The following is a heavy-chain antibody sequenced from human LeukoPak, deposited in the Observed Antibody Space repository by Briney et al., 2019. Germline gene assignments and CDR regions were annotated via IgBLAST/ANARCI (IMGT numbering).Heavy chain of an antibody. J-gene: IGHJ3*02. Sequence: SETLSLTCTVSGGSISSSSYYWGWIRQPPGKGLEWIGSIYYSGSTYYNPSLKSRVTISVDTSKNQFSLKLSSVTAADTAVYYCASLAVAGNGNAFDIWDQGTMVTVSS. D-gene: IGHD6-19*01. CDR1: GGSISSSSYY. CDR2: IYYSGST. V-gene: IGHV4-39*01. CDR3: ASLAVAGNGNAFDI.